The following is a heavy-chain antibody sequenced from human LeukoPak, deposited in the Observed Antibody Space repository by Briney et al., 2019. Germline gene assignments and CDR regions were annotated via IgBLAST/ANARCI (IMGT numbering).Heavy chain of an antibody. CDR1: GFTFSSYW. D-gene: IGHD3-16*02. CDR3: ATRRFGPKSTFGGVIVPLDY. V-gene: IGHV3-74*01. Sequence: PGGSLRLSCAASGFTFSSYWMHWVRQAPGKGLVWVSRINSDGSSTSYADSVKGRFTISRDNAKNTLYLQMNSLRAEDTAVYYCATRRFGPKSTFGGVIVPLDYWGQGTLVTVSS. CDR2: INSDGSST. J-gene: IGHJ4*02.